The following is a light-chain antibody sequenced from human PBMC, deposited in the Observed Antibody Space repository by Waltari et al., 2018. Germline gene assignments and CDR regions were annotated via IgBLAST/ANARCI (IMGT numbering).Light chain of an antibody. V-gene: IGKV3-20*01. J-gene: IGKJ5*01. CDR3: QYYTS. CDR1: QSLGGDY. CDR2: DAV. Sequence: VLTQSPGTLSLSPGERATLSCRASQSLGGDYLAWYQQNPGQPPRRLIHDAVSRATGSPDRFSGSGSGTDFTLTITRLEPEDFAVYYCQYYTSFGPGTRLDIK.